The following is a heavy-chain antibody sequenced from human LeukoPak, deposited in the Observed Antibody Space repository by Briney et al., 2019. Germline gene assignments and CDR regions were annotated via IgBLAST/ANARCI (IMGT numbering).Heavy chain of an antibody. CDR2: LSGSGGST. J-gene: IGHJ4*02. D-gene: IGHD4-17*01. CDR3: AKGGYGDYIHYFDY. V-gene: IGHV3-23*01. CDR1: GFTFSSYA. Sequence: SGGSLRLSCAASGFTFSSYAMNWVRQAPGEGREWVSTLSGSGGSTYCADSVKGRFTISRDNSKNTLYVQMNSLRAEDTALYYCAKGGYGDYIHYFDYWGQGTLVTVSS.